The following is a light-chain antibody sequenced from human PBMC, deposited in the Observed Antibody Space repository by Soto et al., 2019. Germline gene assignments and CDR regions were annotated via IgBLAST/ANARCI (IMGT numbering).Light chain of an antibody. CDR1: QDISNY. CDR2: DAS. CDR3: QQYSHLIT. Sequence: DIQMTQSRSSLSASVGARVTITCQASQDISNYLNWYQQKLGKAPKLLIYDASNLETGVPSRFSGSGSGTDFTFTISSLQPEDIATYYCQQYSHLITFGQGTRLEIK. V-gene: IGKV1-33*01. J-gene: IGKJ5*01.